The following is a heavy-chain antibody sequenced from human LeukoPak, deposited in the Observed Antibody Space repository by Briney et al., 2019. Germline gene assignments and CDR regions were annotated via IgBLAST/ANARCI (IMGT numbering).Heavy chain of an antibody. D-gene: IGHD2-15*01. V-gene: IGHV4-61*02. CDR3: ARVQRQYCSGGSCYSDQYYYYYGMDV. CDR1: GGSISSGSYY. CDR2: IYTSGST. Sequence: PSQTLSLTCTVSGGSISSGSYYWSWIRQPAGKGLEWIGRIYTSGSTNYNPSLKSRVTISVDTSKTPFSLKLSSVTAADTAVYYCARVQRQYCSGGSCYSDQYYYYYGMDVWGQGTTVTVSS. J-gene: IGHJ6*02.